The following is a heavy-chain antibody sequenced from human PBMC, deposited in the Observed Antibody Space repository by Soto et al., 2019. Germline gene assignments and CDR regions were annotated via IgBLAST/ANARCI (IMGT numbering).Heavy chain of an antibody. V-gene: IGHV3-64*02. D-gene: IGHD1-26*01. CDR1: GFTFSSHP. CDR3: VSDAAVDGGNSLLLDS. CDR2: INQEGDTT. Sequence: QTGWSLRLSCAASGFTFSSHPMHWVRHSPGKGLEHVAVINQEGDTTEYADSVKGRFTISRDNSKNTLFLQLGSVRDDDMAVYYCVSDAAVDGGNSLLLDSWGQGTKLTVSS. J-gene: IGHJ5*01.